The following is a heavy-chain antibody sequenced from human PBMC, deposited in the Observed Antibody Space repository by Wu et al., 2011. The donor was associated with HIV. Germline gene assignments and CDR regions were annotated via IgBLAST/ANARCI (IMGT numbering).Heavy chain of an antibody. D-gene: IGHD2-15*01. V-gene: IGHV3-21*01. CDR2: ISSSSSYI. J-gene: IGHJ3*02. Sequence: AASAFTFSSYTMNWVRQAPGKGLEWVSSISSSSSYIHYADSVRGRFTISRDNARNSLYLQMNSLRAEDTAVYYCAAELLDGFDIWGQGTMVAVSS. CDR1: AFTFSSYT. CDR3: AAELLDGFDI.